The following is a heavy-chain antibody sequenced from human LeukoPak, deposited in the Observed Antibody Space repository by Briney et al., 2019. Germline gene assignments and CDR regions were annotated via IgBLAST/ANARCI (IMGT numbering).Heavy chain of an antibody. J-gene: IGHJ4*02. CDR3: ARHVEADVGQQLVPGINNYFDY. Sequence: PSETLSLTCAVYGGSFSGYYWSWIRQPPGKGLEWIGEVNHSGSTNYNPSLKSRVTISVDTSKNQFSLKLSSVTAADTAVYYCARHVEADVGQQLVPGINNYFDYWGQGTLVTVSS. CDR2: VNHSGST. CDR1: GGSFSGYY. D-gene: IGHD6-13*01. V-gene: IGHV4-34*01.